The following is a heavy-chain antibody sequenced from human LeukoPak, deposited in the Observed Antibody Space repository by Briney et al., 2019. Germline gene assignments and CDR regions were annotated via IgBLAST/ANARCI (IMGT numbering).Heavy chain of an antibody. CDR1: GFTVTNNY. V-gene: IGHV3-53*04. J-gene: IGHJ4*02. CDR3: ARVLGYDSSGYYRGYFDC. CDR2: IYSAGTT. Sequence: GGSLRLSCAASGFTVTNNYMSWVRQAPGKGLEWVSVIYSAGTTYYADSVKGRFTISRQNPENTLFLQMNSLRPEDTAVYYCARVLGYDSSGYYRGYFDCWGQGTLVTVSS. D-gene: IGHD3-22*01.